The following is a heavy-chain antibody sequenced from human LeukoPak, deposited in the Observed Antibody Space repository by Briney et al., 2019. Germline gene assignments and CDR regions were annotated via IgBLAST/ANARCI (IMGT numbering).Heavy chain of an antibody. J-gene: IGHJ2*01. CDR2: ISAYNGNT. D-gene: IGHD6-19*01. V-gene: IGHV1-18*01. CDR1: GYTFTSYG. CDR3: AREGSSGWSYWYFDL. Sequence: ASVKVSCKASGYTFTSYGISWVRQAPGQGLEWMGWISAYNGNTNYAQKLQGRVTMTTDTSTSTAYMELGSLRSDDTAVYYCAREGSSGWSYWYFDLWGRGTLVTVSS.